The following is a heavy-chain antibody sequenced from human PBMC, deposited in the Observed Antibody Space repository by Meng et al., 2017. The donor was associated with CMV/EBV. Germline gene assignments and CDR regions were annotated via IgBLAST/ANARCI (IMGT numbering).Heavy chain of an antibody. D-gene: IGHD6-13*01. V-gene: IGHV3-23*01. CDR1: GFTFSTYA. Sequence: GEALKISCAASGFTFSTYAMSWVRQAPGKGLEWVSAISGSGTSTYYADSVKGRFTISRDNSKNTLYLQMNSLRVEDTAVYYCAKEPSSWYRPSFDYWGQG. J-gene: IGHJ4*02. CDR2: ISGSGTST. CDR3: AKEPSSWYRPSFDY.